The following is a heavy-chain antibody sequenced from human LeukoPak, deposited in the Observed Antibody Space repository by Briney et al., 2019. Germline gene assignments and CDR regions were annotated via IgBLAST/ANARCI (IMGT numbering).Heavy chain of an antibody. V-gene: IGHV4-34*01. J-gene: IGHJ4*02. CDR1: GGSFSGYY. CDR3: ARDGWYYFDY. CDR2: INHSGST. D-gene: IGHD6-19*01. Sequence: PSETLSLTCAVYGGSFSGYYWSWIRQPPGKGLEWIGEINHSGSTNYNPSLKSRVTISEDTSKNQFSLKLSSVTAADTAVYYCARDGWYYFDYWGQGTLVTVSS.